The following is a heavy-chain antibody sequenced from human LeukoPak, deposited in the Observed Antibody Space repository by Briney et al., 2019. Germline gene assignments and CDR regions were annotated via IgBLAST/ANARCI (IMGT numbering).Heavy chain of an antibody. J-gene: IGHJ6*04. CDR2: IKKQDGDEK. CDR1: GFTFSSYW. CDR3: ASGGHLDV. Sequence: KPGGSLRLSCAASGFTFSSYWMSWVRQAPGKGLEWVANIKKQDGDEKNYVDSVKGRFTISRDNAKNSLYLQTSSLRAEDTAVYYCASGGHLDVWGTGTTVTVSS. D-gene: IGHD3-16*01. V-gene: IGHV3-7*01.